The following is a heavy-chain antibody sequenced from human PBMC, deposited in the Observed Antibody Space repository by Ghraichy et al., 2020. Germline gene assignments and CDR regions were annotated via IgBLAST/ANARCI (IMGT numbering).Heavy chain of an antibody. CDR2: TYYTSKWYN. D-gene: IGHD4-23*01. CDR3: ARGRNSAFDI. CDR1: GDSVSSNSVA. V-gene: IGHV6-1*01. J-gene: IGHJ3*02. Sequence: SQTLSLTCAISGDSVSSNSVAWNWIRQSPSRGLEWLGRTYYTSKWYNDCAISVKGRITINPDTSENQFSLQLSSVIPEDTAIYYCARGRNSAFDIWAQGTMVIVSS.